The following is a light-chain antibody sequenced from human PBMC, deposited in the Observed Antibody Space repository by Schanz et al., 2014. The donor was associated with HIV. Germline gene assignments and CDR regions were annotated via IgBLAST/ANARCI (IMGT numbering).Light chain of an antibody. CDR3: QHYSSYSHT. V-gene: IGKV3-15*01. CDR1: QNVYSN. Sequence: EIVLTQSPVTLSLSPGERVTLSCRASQNVYSNYLAWYQQKPGQAPRLLIYGASTRVTGIPARFSGSGSGTEFTLTISSLQSEDFATYYCQHYSSYSHTFGQGTKLEI. J-gene: IGKJ2*01. CDR2: GAS.